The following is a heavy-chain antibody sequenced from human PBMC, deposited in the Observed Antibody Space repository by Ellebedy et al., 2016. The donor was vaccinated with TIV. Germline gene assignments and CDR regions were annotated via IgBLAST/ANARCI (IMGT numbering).Heavy chain of an antibody. CDR2: IAWNGGHV. Sequence: GGSLRLSCAASGFTFDDYVMHWVRQAPGKGLEWVSGIAWNGGHVDYAGSVKGRFPVSRDNAKNSLYLQMNSLRPEDTAFYYCVKGFSSSSAPPFDYWGQGTLVTVSS. D-gene: IGHD6-6*01. CDR3: VKGFSSSSAPPFDY. CDR1: GFTFDDYV. J-gene: IGHJ4*02. V-gene: IGHV3-9*01.